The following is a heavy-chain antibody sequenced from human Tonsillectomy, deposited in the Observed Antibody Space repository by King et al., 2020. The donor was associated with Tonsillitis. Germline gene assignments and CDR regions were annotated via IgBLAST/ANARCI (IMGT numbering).Heavy chain of an antibody. CDR3: AKSDCSPISCYVLDY. Sequence: EVQLVESGGGLVQPGGSLRLSCAGSGFTSSNYAMSWVRQAPGKGLEWVAGISGSGGSTEYADSVKGRFTISRDNFKNTLFLQMNSLRVEDTAVYHCAKSDCSPISCYVLDYWGQGALVTVSS. CDR2: ISGSGGST. J-gene: IGHJ4*02. CDR1: GFTSSNYA. V-gene: IGHV3-23*04. D-gene: IGHD2-2*01.